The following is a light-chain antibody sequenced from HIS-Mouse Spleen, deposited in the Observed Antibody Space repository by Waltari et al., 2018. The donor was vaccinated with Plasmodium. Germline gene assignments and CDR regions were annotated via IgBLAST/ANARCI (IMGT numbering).Light chain of an antibody. CDR1: QSISSW. J-gene: IGKJ1*01. CDR2: KAS. V-gene: IGKV1-5*03. Sequence: DIQMTQYPSTLSASVADRVAITCRASQSISSWLAWYQQKPGKAPKLLIYKASSLESGVPSRFSGSGSGTEFTLTISSLQSDDFATYYCQQYNSYSWTFGQGTKVEIK. CDR3: QQYNSYSWT.